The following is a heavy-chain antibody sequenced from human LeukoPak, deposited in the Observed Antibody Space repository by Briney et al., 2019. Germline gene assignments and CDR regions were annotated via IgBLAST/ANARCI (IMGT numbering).Heavy chain of an antibody. D-gene: IGHD6-13*01. J-gene: IGHJ4*02. CDR1: GGSISSSSYS. V-gene: IGHV4-39*01. CDR3: ASDIAAAGTGLY. Sequence: PSETLSLTCTVSGGSISSSSYSWGWIRQPPGKGLEWIGSIYYSGSTYYNPSLKSRVTISVDTSKNQFSLKLSSVTAADTAVYYCASDIAAAGTGLYWGQGTLVTVSS. CDR2: IYYSGST.